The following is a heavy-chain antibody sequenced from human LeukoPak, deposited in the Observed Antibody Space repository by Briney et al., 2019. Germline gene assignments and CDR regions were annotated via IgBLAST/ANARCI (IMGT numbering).Heavy chain of an antibody. CDR1: GFTFSSYW. CDR3: ARSLLSGTYAETDY. D-gene: IGHD1-26*01. J-gene: IGHJ4*02. V-gene: IGHV3-21*01. CDR2: ISSSSTYV. Sequence: PGGSLRLSCAASGFTFSSYWMNWVRQAPGKGLEWVSSISSSSTYVYYADSVKGRFTISRDNAKNSLYLQMNSLRAEDTAVYYCARSLLSGTYAETDYWGQGTLVTVSS.